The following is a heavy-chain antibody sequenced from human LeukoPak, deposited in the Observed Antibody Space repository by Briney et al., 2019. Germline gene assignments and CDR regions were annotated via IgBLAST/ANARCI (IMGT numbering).Heavy chain of an antibody. Sequence: SETLSLTCAVSGYSISSGYYWGWIRQPPGQGLEWIGSTYHSGSTYYNPSLKSRVTISVDTSKNQFSLKLSSVTAADTAVYYCARDLIAVAAFDYWGQGTLVTVSS. CDR1: GYSISSGYY. CDR3: ARDLIAVAAFDY. J-gene: IGHJ4*02. V-gene: IGHV4-38-2*02. D-gene: IGHD6-19*01. CDR2: TYHSGST.